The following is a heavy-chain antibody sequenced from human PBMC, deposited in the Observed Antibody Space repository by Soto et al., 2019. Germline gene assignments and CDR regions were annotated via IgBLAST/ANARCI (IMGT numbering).Heavy chain of an antibody. V-gene: IGHV1-46*03. CDR1: GYTSTSYY. Sequence: ASVKVSCKASGYTSTSYYMHWVRQAPGQGLEWMGIINPSGGSTSYAQKLQGRVTMKRETSTSTVYMELSSQRSEDTAVYYCARDADDAKGGFDYWRQGTLVTVSS. CDR3: ARDADDAKGGFDY. J-gene: IGHJ4*02. CDR2: INPSGGST. D-gene: IGHD1-1*01.